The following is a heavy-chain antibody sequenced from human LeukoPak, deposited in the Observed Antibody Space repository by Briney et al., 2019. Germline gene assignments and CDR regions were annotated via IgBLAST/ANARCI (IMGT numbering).Heavy chain of an antibody. D-gene: IGHD1-26*01. CDR3: ARDMAWGIVHAFDI. CDR2: IYYSGST. J-gene: IGHJ3*02. CDR1: GGSISSYY. V-gene: IGHV4-59*01. Sequence: SETLSLTCTVSGGSISSYYWSWIRQPPGKGLEWIGYIYYSGSTNYNPSLKSRVTISVDTSKNQFSLKLSSVTAADTAVYYCARDMAWGIVHAFDIWGQGTMVTVSS.